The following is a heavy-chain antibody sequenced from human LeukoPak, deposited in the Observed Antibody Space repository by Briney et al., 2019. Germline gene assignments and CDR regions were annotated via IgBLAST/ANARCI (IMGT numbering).Heavy chain of an antibody. J-gene: IGHJ5*02. Sequence: ASVKVSCKASGGTFSSYAISWVRQAPGQGLEWMGGIIPIFGTANYAQKFQGRVTITADESTSTAYMELSSLRSEDTAVYYCARTYSSGHNWFDPWGQGTLVTVSS. CDR1: GGTFSSYA. V-gene: IGHV1-69*01. D-gene: IGHD6-19*01. CDR3: ARTYSSGHNWFDP. CDR2: IIPIFGTA.